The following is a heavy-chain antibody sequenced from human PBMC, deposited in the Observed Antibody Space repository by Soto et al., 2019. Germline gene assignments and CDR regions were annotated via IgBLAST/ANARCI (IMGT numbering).Heavy chain of an antibody. V-gene: IGHV4-34*01. J-gene: IGHJ4*02. CDR2: INHSVST. CDR3: ARATRAYYGSGSYDY. CDR1: GGCFSGYY. D-gene: IGHD3-10*01. Sequence: PXASLSLTCAVCGGCFSGYYWSWIRQPPGKGLEWIGEINHSVSTNYNPSLKSRVTISVDTSKNQFSLKLSSVTAADTAVYYCARATRAYYGSGSYDYCGQRTLVTVSS.